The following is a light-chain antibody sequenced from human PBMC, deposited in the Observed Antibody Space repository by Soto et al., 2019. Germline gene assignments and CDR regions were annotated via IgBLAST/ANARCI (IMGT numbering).Light chain of an antibody. CDR3: SSYGGSNNYVV. Sequence: QSALTQPPSASGSPGQSVTISCTGTSSDVGGYNYVSWYQQHPGKAPKLMIYEVYKRPSGVPDRFSGFKSGNTASLTVSGLQAEDEADYYCSSYGGSNNYVVFGGGTKVTVL. V-gene: IGLV2-8*01. CDR1: SSDVGGYNY. CDR2: EVY. J-gene: IGLJ2*01.